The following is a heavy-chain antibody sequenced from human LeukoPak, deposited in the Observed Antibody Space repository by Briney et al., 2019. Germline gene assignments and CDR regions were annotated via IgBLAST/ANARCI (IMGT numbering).Heavy chain of an antibody. J-gene: IGHJ4*02. D-gene: IGHD3-9*01. Sequence: SETLSLTCAVSGGSISSGGYSWSWIRQPPGKGLEWIGYIYHSGSTYYNPSLKSRVTISVDRSKNQFSLKLSSVTAADTAVYYCARSRYFDWSATYYFDYWGQGTLVTVSS. CDR3: ARSRYFDWSATYYFDY. V-gene: IGHV4-30-2*01. CDR1: GGSISSGGYS. CDR2: IYHSGST.